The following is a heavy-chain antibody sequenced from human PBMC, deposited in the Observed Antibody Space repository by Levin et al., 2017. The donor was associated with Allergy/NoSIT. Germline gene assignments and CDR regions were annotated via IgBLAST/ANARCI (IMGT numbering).Heavy chain of an antibody. CDR3: ARGIRTYYGLDV. V-gene: IGHV3-53*01. CDR2: LYSDINT. CDR1: GFTVSSNH. D-gene: IGHD1-14*01. J-gene: IGHJ6*02. Sequence: PGGSLRLSCAASGFTVSSNHMSWVRQAPGKGLEWVSVLYSDINTYYADSVKGRFTISRDISKNTLYLQMNSLRADDTAVYYCARGIRTYYGLDVWGQGTTVTVSS.